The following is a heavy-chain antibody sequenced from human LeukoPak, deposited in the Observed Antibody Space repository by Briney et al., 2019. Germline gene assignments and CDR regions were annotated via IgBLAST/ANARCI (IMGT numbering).Heavy chain of an antibody. CDR2: ISYDGSNT. D-gene: IGHD6-13*01. Sequence: GGSLRLSRAASGFTFSTYAIHWVRQAPGKGLEWVALISYDGSNTYYEDSVRGRFTISRDNARNTLYLQMSSLRPEDTAVYYCATCLMQQRVSLYYFYGMDVWGQGTTVTVSS. J-gene: IGHJ6*02. CDR1: GFTFSTYA. CDR3: ATCLMQQRVSLYYFYGMDV. V-gene: IGHV3-30*03.